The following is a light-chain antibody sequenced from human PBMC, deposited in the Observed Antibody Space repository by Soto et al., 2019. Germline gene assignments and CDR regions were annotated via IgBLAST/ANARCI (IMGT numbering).Light chain of an antibody. J-gene: IGKJ1*01. CDR3: QQARSFPWT. CDR1: QSVSSY. V-gene: IGKV3-11*01. CDR2: AAS. Sequence: EIVLTQSPATLSLSPGERATLSCRASQSVSSYLAWYQQKPGQAPRLLIYAASNRATGIPARFSGSGSRTDFTLTISSLEPEDFATYYCQQARSFPWTFGQGTKVEIK.